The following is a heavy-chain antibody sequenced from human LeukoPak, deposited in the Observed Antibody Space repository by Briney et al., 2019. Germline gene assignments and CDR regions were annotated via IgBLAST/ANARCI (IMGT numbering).Heavy chain of an antibody. Sequence: PSETLSLTCAVYGGSFSGYYWSWIRQPPGKGPEWIGEINHSGSTNYNPSLKSRVTISVDTSKNQFSLKLSSVTAADTAVYYCRQSGYSYADDYWGQGTLVTVSS. CDR3: RQSGYSYADDY. V-gene: IGHV4-34*01. CDR2: INHSGST. J-gene: IGHJ4*02. D-gene: IGHD5-18*01. CDR1: GGSFSGYY.